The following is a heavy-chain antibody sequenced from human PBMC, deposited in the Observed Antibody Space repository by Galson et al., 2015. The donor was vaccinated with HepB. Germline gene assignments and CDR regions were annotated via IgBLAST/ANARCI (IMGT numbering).Heavy chain of an antibody. J-gene: IGHJ4*02. CDR1: GYTFSNYA. V-gene: IGHV7-4-1*02. CDR3: AREGGCGGDCYSGWEDY. CDR2: ISTYTGNP. D-gene: IGHD2-21*02. Sequence: SVKVSCKASGYTFSNYAMIWVRQAPGQGLEWMGWISTYTGNPTYAQGFTGRFVFSLDTSVSTAFLQISSLKAEDTAVYYCAREGGCGGDCYSGWEDYWGQGTLVTVSS.